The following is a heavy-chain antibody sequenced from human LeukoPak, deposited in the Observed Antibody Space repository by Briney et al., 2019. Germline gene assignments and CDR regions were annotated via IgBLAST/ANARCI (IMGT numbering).Heavy chain of an antibody. CDR3: ARLRAYYYYMDV. J-gene: IGHJ6*03. V-gene: IGHV1-2*02. Sequence: ASVKVSCKASGYTFTGYYMHWVRQAPGQGLEWMGWINPNSGGTNYAQKFQGRVTMPSDTSISTAYKELSRLRSDDTAVYYCARLRAYYYYMDVWGKGTTVTVSS. CDR1: GYTFTGYY. CDR2: INPNSGGT.